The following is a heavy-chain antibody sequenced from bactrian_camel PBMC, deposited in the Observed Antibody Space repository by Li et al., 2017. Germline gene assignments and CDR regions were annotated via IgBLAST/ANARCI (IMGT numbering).Heavy chain of an antibody. V-gene: IGHV3-3*01. CDR2: T. Sequence: TYVADSVKGRFTISQDNAKDTMYLQMSNLKPEDTAMYYCAAERETWDSCSDWDVRAPRIWGQGTQVTVSS. D-gene: IGHD2*01. J-gene: IGHJ4*01. CDR3: AAERETWDSCSDWDVRAPRI.